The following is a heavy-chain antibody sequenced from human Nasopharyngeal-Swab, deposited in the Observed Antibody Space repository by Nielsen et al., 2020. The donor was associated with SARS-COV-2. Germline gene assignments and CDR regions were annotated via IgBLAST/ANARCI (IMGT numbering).Heavy chain of an antibody. CDR1: GFIFSASA. J-gene: IGHJ4*02. Sequence: GESLKISCAASGFIFSASAIHWVRQASGKGLEWVGRIGDKDHNYATTCGASVQGRFTISRDDSKNTAFLQMDSLKTEDTALYYFTTDFHFDYRGQGTLVTVSS. CDR2: IGDKDHNYAT. CDR3: TTDFHFDY. V-gene: IGHV3-73*01.